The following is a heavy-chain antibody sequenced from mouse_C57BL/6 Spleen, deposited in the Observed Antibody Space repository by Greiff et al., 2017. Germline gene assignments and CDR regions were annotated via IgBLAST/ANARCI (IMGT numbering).Heavy chain of an antibody. J-gene: IGHJ3*01. CDR2: ISGGGGNT. V-gene: IGHV5-9*01. CDR1: GFTFSSYT. CDR3: AREDYYGSSPFAY. D-gene: IGHD1-1*01. Sequence: EVKLVESGGGLVKPEGSLKLSCAASGFTFSSYTMSWVRQTPEKRLEWVATISGGGGNTYYPDSVKGRFTISRDNAKNTLYLQMSSLRSEDTALYYCAREDYYGSSPFAYWGQGTLVTVSA.